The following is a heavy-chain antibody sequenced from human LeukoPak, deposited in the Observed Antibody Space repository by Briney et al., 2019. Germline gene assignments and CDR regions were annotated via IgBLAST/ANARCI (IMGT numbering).Heavy chain of an antibody. V-gene: IGHV3-30*02. D-gene: IGHD1-26*01. CDR1: GFTFSNYG. CDR3: AKEQDLVGTTYYFGH. CDR2: IRNDGSDK. Sequence: PGGSLRLSCAASGFTFSNYGIHWVRQAPGKGLEWVAFIRNDGSDKYYADPVRGRFTISRDNSKNTVYLQMNSLRAEDTAVYYCAKEQDLVGTTYYFGHWGQRTLVTVSS. J-gene: IGHJ4*02.